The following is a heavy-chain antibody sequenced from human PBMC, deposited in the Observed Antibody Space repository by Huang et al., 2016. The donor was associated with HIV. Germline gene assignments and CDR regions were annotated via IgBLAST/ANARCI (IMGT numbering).Heavy chain of an antibody. CDR1: GGSITTGDYY. J-gene: IGHJ2*01. CDR2: MSTSVST. Sequence: QVQLLESGPGLVKPSQTLSLTCTVSGGSITTGDYYWSWIRQSAGKGLEWMGHMSTSVSTNYNPSLQIRVTISVDTSKHQFSLKLESLTAADTAVYYCARDGFEYLQTYWDFDVWGRGTLVTVSS. CDR3: ARDGFEYLQTYWDFDV. D-gene: IGHD3-10*01. V-gene: IGHV4-61*09.